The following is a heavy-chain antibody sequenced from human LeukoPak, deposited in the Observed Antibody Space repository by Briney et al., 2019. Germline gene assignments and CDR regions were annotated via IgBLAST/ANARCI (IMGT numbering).Heavy chain of an antibody. J-gene: IGHJ4*02. CDR3: ARAGPHYDILTGYSRIFDY. D-gene: IGHD3-9*01. Sequence: SETLSLTCTVSGGSISSGGYYWSWIRQHPGKGLEWIGYIYYSGSTYYNPSLKSRVTISVDTSKNQFSLKLSSVTAADTAVYYCARAGPHYDILTGYSRIFDYWGQGTLVTVSS. CDR1: GGSISSGGYY. V-gene: IGHV4-31*03. CDR2: IYYSGST.